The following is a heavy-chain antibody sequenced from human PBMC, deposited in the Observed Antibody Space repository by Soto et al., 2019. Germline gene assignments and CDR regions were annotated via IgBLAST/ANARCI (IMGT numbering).Heavy chain of an antibody. Sequence: ASVKVSCKASGYTFTSYAMHWVRQAPGQRLEWMGWINAGNGNTKYSQKFQGRVTITRDTSASTAYMELSSLRSEDTAVYYCARPSIAAAGRNYFQHWGQGTQVTVSS. CDR3: ARPSIAAAGRNYFQH. CDR1: GYTFTSYA. CDR2: INAGNGNT. J-gene: IGHJ1*01. D-gene: IGHD6-13*01. V-gene: IGHV1-3*01.